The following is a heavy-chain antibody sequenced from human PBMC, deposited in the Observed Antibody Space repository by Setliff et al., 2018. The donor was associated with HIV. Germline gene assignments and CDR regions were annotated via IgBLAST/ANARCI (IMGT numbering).Heavy chain of an antibody. V-gene: IGHV4-39*02. J-gene: IGHJ3*02. Sequence: SETLSLTCTVSGVSISSTNSYWGWIRQPPGKGLEWIGNVVYTGHTYYNPALKSRLIISVDTSKNHFSLKLNSVTAADTAVYFCARPTTGVGGGAAFDIWGQGTMVTVSS. CDR1: GVSISSTNSY. D-gene: IGHD2-8*01. CDR2: VVYTGHT. CDR3: ARPTTGVGGGAAFDI.